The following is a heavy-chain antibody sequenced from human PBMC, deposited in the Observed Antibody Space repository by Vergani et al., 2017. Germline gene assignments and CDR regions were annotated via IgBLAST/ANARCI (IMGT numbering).Heavy chain of an antibody. Sequence: EVQLLESGGGLIQPGGSLRLSCVASGFSFRSYAMNWVRQAPGQGPEWVAAISGSGDSTYYADSMKGRFTISRDNSKNTLYLQMNGLRADDTAIYYCARDCPGGGGDCSAGWYFDLWGRGTLVTVSS. CDR1: GFSFRSYA. J-gene: IGHJ2*01. CDR2: ISGSGDST. V-gene: IGHV3-23*01. D-gene: IGHD2-21*02. CDR3: ARDCPGGGGDCSAGWYFDL.